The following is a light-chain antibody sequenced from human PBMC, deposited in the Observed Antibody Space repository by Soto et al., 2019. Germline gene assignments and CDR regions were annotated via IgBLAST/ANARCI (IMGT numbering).Light chain of an antibody. CDR1: QNIRGF. J-gene: IGKJ4*01. Sequence: DIVMTQSPFALPASVGDRVTITCRASQNIRGFLHWYQQKPGKAPKLLIYGTSNLESGVPSRFGGSGSGTDFTLTISGLQLEDFATYYCQQSFSNYFTFGGGTKVDIK. CDR2: GTS. V-gene: IGKV1-39*01. CDR3: QQSFSNYFT.